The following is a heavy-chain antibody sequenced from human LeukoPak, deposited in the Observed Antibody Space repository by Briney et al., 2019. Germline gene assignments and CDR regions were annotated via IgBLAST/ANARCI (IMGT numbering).Heavy chain of an antibody. V-gene: IGHV1-2*02. CDR2: INPNSGGT. J-gene: IGHJ4*02. D-gene: IGHD2-21*02. CDR1: GYTFTGYY. Sequence: ASVKVSCKASGYTFTGYYMHWVRQAPGQGLEWMGWINPNSGGTNYAQKFQGRVTMTRDTSISTAYMELSRLRSDDTAVYYCARGSGVAYCGGDCYPPLFDYWGQGTLVTVSS. CDR3: ARGSGVAYCGGDCYPPLFDY.